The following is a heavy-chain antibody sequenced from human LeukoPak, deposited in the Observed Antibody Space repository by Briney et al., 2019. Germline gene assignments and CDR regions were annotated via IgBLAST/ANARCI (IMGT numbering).Heavy chain of an antibody. CDR2: ISYDGSNK. V-gene: IGHV3-30*04. Sequence: PGGSLRLSCAASGFTFSSYAMHWVRQAPGKGLEWAAVISYDGSNKYYADSVKGRFTISRDNSKNTLYLQMNSLRAEDTAVYYCARSSGGGIMITFGGVIALDYWGQGTLVTVSS. CDR3: ARSSGGGIMITFGGVIALDY. CDR1: GFTFSSYA. D-gene: IGHD3-16*02. J-gene: IGHJ4*02.